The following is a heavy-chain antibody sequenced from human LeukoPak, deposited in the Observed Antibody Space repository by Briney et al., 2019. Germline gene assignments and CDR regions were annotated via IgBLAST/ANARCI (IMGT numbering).Heavy chain of an antibody. Sequence: ASVKVSCKASRDIFNSYSISWVRQAPGQGLEWMGGIIPIFGSANYAQKFQGRVTITTDQSTSTAYMELSSLSSEDTAVYYCARVGRSRGSLPNSYYYMDVWGKGTTVTVSS. CDR2: IIPIFGSA. J-gene: IGHJ6*03. D-gene: IGHD1-26*01. CDR3: ARVGRSRGSLPNSYYYMDV. V-gene: IGHV1-69*05. CDR1: RDIFNSYS.